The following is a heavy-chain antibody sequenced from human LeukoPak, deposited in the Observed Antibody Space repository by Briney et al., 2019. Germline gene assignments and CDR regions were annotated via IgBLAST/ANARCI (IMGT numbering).Heavy chain of an antibody. J-gene: IGHJ6*03. CDR1: GGTFSSYA. D-gene: IGHD3-10*01. CDR2: IIPIFGTA. CDR3: ARDPEGRGVIHMDV. V-gene: IGHV1-69*06. Sequence: SVKVSCKASGGTFSSYAISWVRQAPGQGLEWMGRIIPIFGTANYAQKFQGRVTITADKSTSTAYMELSSLRSEDTAVYYCARDPEGRGVIHMDVWGKGTTVTVSS.